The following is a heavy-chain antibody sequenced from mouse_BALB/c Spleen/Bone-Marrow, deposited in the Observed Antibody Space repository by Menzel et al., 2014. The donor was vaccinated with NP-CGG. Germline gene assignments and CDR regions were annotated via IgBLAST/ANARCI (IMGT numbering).Heavy chain of an antibody. J-gene: IGHJ2*01. CDR1: GSNIKDTY. CDR3: ARSDY. Sequence: EVQLQQSGAELVKPGASVKLSCTASGSNIKDTYMRWVKQRPEQGLEWIGRIDPANGYTKYDPKFQGKATITADTSSNTAYLQLSSLTSEDTAVYYCARSDYWGQGTTLTVSS. CDR2: IDPANGYT. V-gene: IGHV14-3*02.